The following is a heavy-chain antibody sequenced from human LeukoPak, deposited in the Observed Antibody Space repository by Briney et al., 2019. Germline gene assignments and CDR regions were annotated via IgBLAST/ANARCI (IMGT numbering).Heavy chain of an antibody. CDR1: GDSIKTYY. J-gene: IGHJ3*02. Sequence: PSETLSLTCTASGDSIKTYYWSWIRQPPGKGLEWITYSYYMGTTNYNPSLKSRATTSIDTSKNQFSLKLSSVTAADTAVYYCARHRSRFFDIWGQGTMVTASS. CDR3: ARHRSRFFDI. D-gene: IGHD3-10*01. CDR2: SYYMGTT. V-gene: IGHV4-59*08.